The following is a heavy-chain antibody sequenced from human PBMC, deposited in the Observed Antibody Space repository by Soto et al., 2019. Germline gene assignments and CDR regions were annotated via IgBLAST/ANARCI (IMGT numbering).Heavy chain of an antibody. V-gene: IGHV3-23*01. J-gene: IGHJ3*02. CDR2: ISGSGGST. CDR3: AKDKPDSSGFARALDAFDI. CDR1: GFTFSSYA. Sequence: QLLESGGGLVQPGGSLRLSCAASGFTFSSYAMSWVRQAPGKGLEWVSAISGSGGSTYYADSVKGRFTISRDNSKNTLYLQMNSLRAEDTAVYCCAKDKPDSSGFARALDAFDIWGQGTMVTVSS. D-gene: IGHD3-22*01.